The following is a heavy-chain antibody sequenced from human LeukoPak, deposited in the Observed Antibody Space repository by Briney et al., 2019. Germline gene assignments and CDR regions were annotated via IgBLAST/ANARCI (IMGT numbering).Heavy chain of an antibody. V-gene: IGHV1-69*11. CDR1: GGTFSSYA. Sequence: SVKVSCKASGGTFSSYAISWVRQAPGQGLEWMGRIIPILGTANYAQKFQGRVTITTDESTSTAYMELSSLRSEDTAVYYCASGAFSMVRGVTYYFDYWGQGTLVTVSS. CDR3: ASGAFSMVRGVTYYFDY. J-gene: IGHJ4*02. D-gene: IGHD3-10*01. CDR2: IIPILGTA.